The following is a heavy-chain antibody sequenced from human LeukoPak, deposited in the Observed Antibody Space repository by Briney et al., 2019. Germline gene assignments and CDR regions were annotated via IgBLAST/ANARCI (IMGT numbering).Heavy chain of an antibody. V-gene: IGHV1-69*04. J-gene: IGHJ5*02. CDR3: ASAPRIVGATGPFDP. CDR2: IIPILGIA. D-gene: IGHD1-26*01. Sequence: SVKVSCKASGGTFSSYAISWVRQAPGQGLEWMGRIIPILGIANYAQKFQGRVTITADRSTSTAYMELSSLRSEDTAVYYCASAPRIVGATGPFDPWGQGTLVTVSS. CDR1: GGTFSSYA.